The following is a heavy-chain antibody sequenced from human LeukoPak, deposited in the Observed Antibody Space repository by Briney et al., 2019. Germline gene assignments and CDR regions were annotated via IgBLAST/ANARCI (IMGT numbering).Heavy chain of an antibody. V-gene: IGHV3-23*01. Sequence: PGGSLRLSCAASGLILRSYAMSWVRQAPGKGLEWVSAISGSGGSTYYADSVKGRFTISRDNAKNTVYLQMNRLRVEDTAVYFCAKDPSESYNYGYFDYWGQGTLVTVSS. J-gene: IGHJ4*02. CDR2: ISGSGGST. CDR3: AKDPSESYNYGYFDY. D-gene: IGHD3-10*01. CDR1: GLILRSYA.